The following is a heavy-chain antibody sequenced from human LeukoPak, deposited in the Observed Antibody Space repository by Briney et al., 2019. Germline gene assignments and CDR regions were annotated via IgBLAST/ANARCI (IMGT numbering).Heavy chain of an antibody. Sequence: GGSLRLSCAASGFTFSSYWMHWVRQAPGKGLEWVSAISGSGGSTYYADSVKGRFTISRDNSKNTLYLQMNSLRAEDTAVYYCAKAKGTQQAGDYWGQGTLVTVSS. CDR1: GFTFSSYW. V-gene: IGHV3-23*01. CDR2: ISGSGGST. J-gene: IGHJ4*02. D-gene: IGHD1-7*01. CDR3: AKAKGTQQAGDY.